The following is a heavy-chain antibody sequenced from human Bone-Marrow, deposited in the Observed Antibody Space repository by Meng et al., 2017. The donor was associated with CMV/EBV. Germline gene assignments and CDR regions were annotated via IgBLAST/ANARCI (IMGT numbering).Heavy chain of an antibody. Sequence: GESLKISCAASGFTFSRFIMHWVRQAPGKGLEWVAVIFVDGNKDYNADSVKGRFTIFRDNSKNTLYLQMNSLRAEETAVYYCAKDRRQSDYYYYGMDVWGQGTTVTVSS. CDR1: GFTFSRFI. J-gene: IGHJ6*02. V-gene: IGHV3-30*18. CDR3: AKDRRQSDYYYYGMDV. CDR2: IFVDGNKD.